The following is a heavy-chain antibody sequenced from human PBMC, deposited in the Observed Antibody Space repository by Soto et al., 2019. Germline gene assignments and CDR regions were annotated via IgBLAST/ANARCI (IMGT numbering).Heavy chain of an antibody. CDR3: AREVVYCSSTSCYGFDF. CDR1: GYTFTSYY. D-gene: IGHD2-2*01. Sequence: ASVKVSCKASGYTFTSYYMHWVRQAPGQGLEWMGIINPSGGSTSYAQKFQGRVTMTRDTSTSTVYMELSSLRSEDTAVYYCAREVVYCSSTSCYGFDFWGQGTLVTVSS. J-gene: IGHJ4*02. CDR2: INPSGGST. V-gene: IGHV1-46*03.